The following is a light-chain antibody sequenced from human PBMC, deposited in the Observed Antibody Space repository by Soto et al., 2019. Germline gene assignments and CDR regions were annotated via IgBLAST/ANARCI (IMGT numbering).Light chain of an antibody. CDR1: QSVSSSF. V-gene: IGKV3-20*01. CDR3: QQYGSAPRT. J-gene: IGKJ1*01. Sequence: EIVLTQSPGTLSLSPGERATLSCMASQSVSSSFLSWYQQKPGQSPRLLIYGASGRATGIPDRFSGSGSGTDFTLTISSLEPEDFAVYYCQQYGSAPRTFGQGTKVDI. CDR2: GAS.